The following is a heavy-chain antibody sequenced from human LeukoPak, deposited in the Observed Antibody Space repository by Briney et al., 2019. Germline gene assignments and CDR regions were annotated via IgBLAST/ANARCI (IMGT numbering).Heavy chain of an antibody. V-gene: IGHV3-11*01. CDR2: ISGSGSDI. D-gene: IGHD2-8*01. J-gene: IGHJ4*01. CDR3: STDPRLLIY. CDR1: GFGFSDSY. Sequence: GGSLRLSCVVSGFGFSDSYMTWIRQTPGKGLEWLAYISGSGSDIFYADSVKGRFTISRDNAKNSLYLQMNSLRPDDTALYYCSTDPRLLIYWGHGTLVTVSS.